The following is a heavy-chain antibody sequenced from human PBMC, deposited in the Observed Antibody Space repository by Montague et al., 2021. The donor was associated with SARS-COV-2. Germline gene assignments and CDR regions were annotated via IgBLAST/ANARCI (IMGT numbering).Heavy chain of an antibody. CDR1: GSSISSNLFY. Sequence: SETLSLTCTVSGSSISSNLFYWGWIRQTPWKGLEWIGSIYYSGSTYYNPSLKSRVTISVDTSKNQFSLKLSSVTAADTAVYYCARVGRQQLVRLSGMDVWGQGTTVTVSS. CDR2: IYYSGST. J-gene: IGHJ6*02. CDR3: ARVGRQQLVRLSGMDV. D-gene: IGHD6-13*01. V-gene: IGHV4-39*07.